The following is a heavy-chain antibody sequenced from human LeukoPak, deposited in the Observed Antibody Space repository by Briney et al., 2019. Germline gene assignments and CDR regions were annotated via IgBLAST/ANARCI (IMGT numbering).Heavy chain of an antibody. CDR2: IYPSGNT. D-gene: IGHD3-3*01. CDR3: ARHDFWSGYYNF. V-gene: IGHV4-4*07. Sequence: SETLSLTCTVSGGSISGYCWSWIRQPAGKGLEWIGRIYPSGNTNYNPSLKSRVTMSLDTSKNHFSLKLSSVTAADTAVYYCARHDFWSGYYNFWGQGTLVTVSS. J-gene: IGHJ4*02. CDR1: GGSISGYC.